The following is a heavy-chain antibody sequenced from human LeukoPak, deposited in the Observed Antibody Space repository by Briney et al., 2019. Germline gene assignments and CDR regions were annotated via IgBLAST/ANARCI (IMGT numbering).Heavy chain of an antibody. D-gene: IGHD6-13*01. Sequence: GGSLSLSCSASGFTFSSYAMHWVRQAPGKGLEYVSAISSNGGSTYYADSVKGRFTISRDNSKNTLDLQMSSLRVEDTAVYYCVKGGSSSWYEYTFDYWGRGTLVTVSS. V-gene: IGHV3-64D*06. CDR2: ISSNGGST. CDR3: VKGGSSSWYEYTFDY. J-gene: IGHJ4*02. CDR1: GFTFSSYA.